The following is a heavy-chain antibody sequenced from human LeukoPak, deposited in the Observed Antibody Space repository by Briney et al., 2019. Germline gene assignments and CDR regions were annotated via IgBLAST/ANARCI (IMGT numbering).Heavy chain of an antibody. CDR3: ARGFAYYGSGSYYKSYKSYNWFDP. J-gene: IGHJ5*02. CDR2: IYYSGST. CDR1: GGSISSYY. Sequence: SETLSLTCTVSGGSISSYYWSWIRQPPGKGLEWIGYIYYSGSTNYNPSLKSRVTISVDTSKNQFSLKLSSVTAADTAVYYCARGFAYYGSGSYYKSYKSYNWFDPWGQGTLVTVSS. V-gene: IGHV4-59*12. D-gene: IGHD3-10*01.